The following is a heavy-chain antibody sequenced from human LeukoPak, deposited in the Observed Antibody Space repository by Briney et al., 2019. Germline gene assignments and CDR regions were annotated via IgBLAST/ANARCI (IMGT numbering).Heavy chain of an antibody. J-gene: IGHJ4*02. V-gene: IGHV4-39*01. D-gene: IGHD3-22*01. Sequence: PSEPLSLTCTVSGGSISSSRYYWGWIRQPPGKGLEWIGSIYYSGSTYYNPSLKSRVTISVDTSKNQFSLKLSSVTAADTAVYYCARSPYYYDSSGYSRLYYFDYWGQGTLVTVSS. CDR1: GGSISSSRYY. CDR2: IYYSGST. CDR3: ARSPYYYDSSGYSRLYYFDY.